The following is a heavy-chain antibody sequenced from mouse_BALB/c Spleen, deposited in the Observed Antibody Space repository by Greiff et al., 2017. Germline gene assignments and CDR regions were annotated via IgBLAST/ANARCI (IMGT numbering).Heavy chain of an antibody. CDR2: INPSTGYT. J-gene: IGHJ4*01. Sequence: QVQLQQSGAELAKPGASVKMSCKASGYTFTSYWMHWVKQRPGQGLEWIGYINPSTGYTEYNQKFKDKATLTADKSSSTAYMQLSSLTSEDSAVYYCARSSYYGNYDAMDYWGQGTSVTVSS. V-gene: IGHV1-7*01. CDR1: GYTFTSYW. CDR3: ARSSYYGNYDAMDY. D-gene: IGHD2-10*01.